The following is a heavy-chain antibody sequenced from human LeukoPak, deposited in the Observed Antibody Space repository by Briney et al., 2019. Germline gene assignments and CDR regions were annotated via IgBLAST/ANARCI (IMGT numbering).Heavy chain of an antibody. Sequence: PSETLSLTCTVSGASISSGDYYWTWIRQPPGKGLEWIGYIYDSGRTDFNPSLKSRVTISIDRSKNQFSLKLSSVTAADTAVYYCARYPSTSEASYDYWGQGTLVTVSS. CDR3: ARYPSTSEASYDY. CDR1: GASISSGDYY. D-gene: IGHD2-2*01. CDR2: IYDSGRT. V-gene: IGHV4-30-2*01. J-gene: IGHJ4*02.